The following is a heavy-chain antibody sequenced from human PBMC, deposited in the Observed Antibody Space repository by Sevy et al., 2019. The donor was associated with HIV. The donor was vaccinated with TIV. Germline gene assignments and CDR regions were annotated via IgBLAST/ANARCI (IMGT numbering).Heavy chain of an antibody. J-gene: IGHJ4*02. CDR3: AKAARYSSVWYSTGEPFDY. D-gene: IGHD6-13*01. Sequence: GSLRLSCAASGFKFDNYDFSWVRQAPGKGLEWVSGFSGTDGSGTDGTTYYTESVKGRFIISRDNSKNTLYREMNSLRVEDTAVYYCAKAARYSSVWYSTGEPFDYWGQGTLVTVSS. V-gene: IGHV3-23*01. CDR2: FSGTDGSGTDGTT. CDR1: GFKFDNYD.